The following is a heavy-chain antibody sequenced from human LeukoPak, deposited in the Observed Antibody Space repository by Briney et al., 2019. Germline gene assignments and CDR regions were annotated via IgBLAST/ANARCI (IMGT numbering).Heavy chain of an antibody. CDR2: INPDGSGK. J-gene: IGHJ4*02. Sequence: PGRSLRLSCAASGFSFDDYAMHWVRQAPGKGLEWVANINPDGSGKRYVDSVKGRFTIARDNADNSLSLQMNSLRAEDTAVYYCASWGAGGNSWGQGTLVTVSS. CDR1: GFSFDDYA. CDR3: ASWGAGGNS. D-gene: IGHD3-16*01. V-gene: IGHV3-7*01.